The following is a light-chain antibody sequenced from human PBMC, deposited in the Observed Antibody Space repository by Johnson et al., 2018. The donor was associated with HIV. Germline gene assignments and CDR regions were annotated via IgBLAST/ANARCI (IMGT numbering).Light chain of an antibody. CDR1: SSNIGNNY. CDR3: GTWDNSLTTGAL. Sequence: QSVLTQPPSVSAAPGQKVTISCSGSSSNIGNNYVSWYQQFPGTAPKLLIYENNKRPSGIPDRFSGSKSGTSATLGIAGLQTGDEADYYCGTWDNSLTTGALFGTGTKVTVL. J-gene: IGLJ1*01. CDR2: ENN. V-gene: IGLV1-51*02.